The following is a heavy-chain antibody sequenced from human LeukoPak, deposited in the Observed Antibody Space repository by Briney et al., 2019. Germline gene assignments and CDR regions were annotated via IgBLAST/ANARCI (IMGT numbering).Heavy chain of an antibody. CDR2: ISSSSSYI. D-gene: IGHD4-17*01. CDR3: AREEWVYGDYGSHFDY. CDR1: GFTFSSYS. Sequence: GGSLRLSCAASGFTFSSYSMNWVRQAPGKGLEWVSSISSSSSYIYYADSVKGRFTISRDNAKNSLYLQMNSLRAEDTAVYYCAREEWVYGDYGSHFDYWGQGTLVTVSS. V-gene: IGHV3-21*01. J-gene: IGHJ4*02.